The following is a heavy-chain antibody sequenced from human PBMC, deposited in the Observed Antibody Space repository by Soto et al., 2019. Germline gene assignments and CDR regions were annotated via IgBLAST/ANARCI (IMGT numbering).Heavy chain of an antibody. CDR3: AGSAGYDILTGYLLDY. Sequence: QVQLQESGPGLVKPSQTLSLTCTVSGGSISSGGYYWSWIRQHPGKGLEWIGYIYYSGSTYYNPSLKSRVTISVDTSKNQFSLKLSSVTAADTAVYYCAGSAGYDILTGYLLDYWGQGTLVTVSS. V-gene: IGHV4-31*03. CDR2: IYYSGST. J-gene: IGHJ4*02. CDR1: GGSISSGGYY. D-gene: IGHD3-9*01.